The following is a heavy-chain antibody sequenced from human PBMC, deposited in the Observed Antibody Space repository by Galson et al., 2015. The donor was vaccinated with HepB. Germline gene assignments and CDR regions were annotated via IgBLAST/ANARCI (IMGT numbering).Heavy chain of an antibody. Sequence: SLRLSCAASGFTFSSYAMHWVRQAPGKGLEYVSAISSNGGSTYYADSVKGGFTISRDNSKNTLYLQMSSLRAEDTAVYYCVKEHRIAVAGTHAFDIWGQGTMVTVSS. CDR3: VKEHRIAVAGTHAFDI. CDR2: ISSNGGST. D-gene: IGHD6-19*01. CDR1: GFTFSSYA. V-gene: IGHV3-64D*06. J-gene: IGHJ3*02.